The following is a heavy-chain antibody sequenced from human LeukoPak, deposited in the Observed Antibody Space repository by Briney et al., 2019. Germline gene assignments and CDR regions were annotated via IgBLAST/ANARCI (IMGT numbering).Heavy chain of an antibody. CDR2: ISYDGTNK. CDR3: AKDEELVVPTSFDY. J-gene: IGHJ4*02. CDR1: GFTFSSYG. D-gene: IGHD2-2*01. V-gene: IGHV3-30*18. Sequence: GGSLRLSCAASGFTFSSYGMHWVRQAPGKGLEWVAVISYDGTNKYYADSVKGRFTISRDNSKNTLYLQMNSLRAEDTAVYYCAKDEELVVPTSFDYWGQGTLVTVSS.